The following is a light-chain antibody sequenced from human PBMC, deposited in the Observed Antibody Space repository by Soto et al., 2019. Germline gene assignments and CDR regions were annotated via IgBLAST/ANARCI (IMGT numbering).Light chain of an antibody. CDR2: EVT. CDR1: SSDVGGYNY. V-gene: IGLV2-8*01. CDR3: SSLAGGGNPVL. Sequence: QSALTQPPSASGALGQSVTISCTGTSSDVGGYNYVSWHQQHPGKAPKLMIYEVTKRPSGVPDRFSGSKSGNTASLTGSGLQAEDEADYYCSSLAGGGNPVLFGGGTKLTVL. J-gene: IGLJ2*01.